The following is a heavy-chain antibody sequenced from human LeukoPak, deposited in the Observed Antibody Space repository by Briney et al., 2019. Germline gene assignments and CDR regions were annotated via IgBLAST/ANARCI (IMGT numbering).Heavy chain of an antibody. J-gene: IGHJ4*02. CDR2: IYHRGST. Sequence: SETLSLTCVVSGDSMTRNWWSWVRQPPGKGLEWIGEIYHRGSTTYNPSLKSRVTISIDPSKTQFSLKLSSVTAADTAVYYCARNGYYSVDYWGQGTLVTVSS. V-gene: IGHV4-4*02. D-gene: IGHD4-17*01. CDR1: GDSMTRNW. CDR3: ARNGYYSVDY.